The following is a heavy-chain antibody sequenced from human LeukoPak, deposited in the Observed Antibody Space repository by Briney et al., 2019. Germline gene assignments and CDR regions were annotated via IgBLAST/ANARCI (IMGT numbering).Heavy chain of an antibody. CDR3: ANHLACGSTSCPPIDY. D-gene: IGHD2-2*01. CDR1: GFTFSSYS. V-gene: IGHV3-21*01. J-gene: IGHJ4*02. CDR2: ISDDSNYI. Sequence: GGSLRLSCAASGFTFSSYSMSWVRQAPGKGLEWVSSISDDSNYIYYADSVEGRFTISRDNAKNSLYPQMNSLRAEDTAVYYCANHLACGSTSCPPIDYWGQGTLVTVSS.